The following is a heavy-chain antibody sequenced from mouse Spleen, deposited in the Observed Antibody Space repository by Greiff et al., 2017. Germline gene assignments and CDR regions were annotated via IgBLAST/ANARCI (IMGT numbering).Heavy chain of an antibody. CDR1: GFSLTSYA. J-gene: IGHJ1*01. V-gene: IGHV2-9-1*01. CDR2: IWTGGGT. CDR3: ARKEGTLLRSRYWYFDV. D-gene: IGHD1-1*01. Sequence: QVQLKESGPGLVAPSQSLSITCTVSGFSLTSYAISWVRQPPGKGLEWLGVIWTGGGTNYNSALKSRLSISKDNSKSQVFLKMNSLQTDDTARYYCARKEGTLLRSRYWYFDVWGAGTTVTVSS.